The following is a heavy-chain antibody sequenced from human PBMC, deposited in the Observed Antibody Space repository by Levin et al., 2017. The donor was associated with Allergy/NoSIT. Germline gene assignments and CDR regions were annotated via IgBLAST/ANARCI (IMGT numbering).Heavy chain of an antibody. Sequence: SGPTLVKPTQTLTLTCTFSGFSLSTSGVGVGWIRQPPGKALEWLALIYWDDDKRYSPSLKSRLTITKDTSKNQVVLTMTNMDPVDTATYYCARANLQHIVVVPAAMRGYYYYYMDVWGKGTTVTVSS. CDR3: ARANLQHIVVVPAAMRGYYYYYMDV. CDR2: IYWDDDK. D-gene: IGHD2-2*01. J-gene: IGHJ6*03. CDR1: GFSLSTSGVG. V-gene: IGHV2-5*02.